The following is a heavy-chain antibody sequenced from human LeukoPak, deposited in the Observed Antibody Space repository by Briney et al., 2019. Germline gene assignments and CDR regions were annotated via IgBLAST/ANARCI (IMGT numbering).Heavy chain of an antibody. V-gene: IGHV1-18*04. CDR3: ARDSLSLAANYYYYGMDV. CDR1: GYTFTSYG. CDR2: ISAYNGNT. D-gene: IGHD6-25*01. J-gene: IGHJ6*04. Sequence: ASVKLSCKASGYTFTSYGISWVRQAPGQGLEWMGCISAYNGNTNYAQKLQGRVTMTTDTSTSTAYMELRSLRSDDTAVYYCARDSLSLAANYYYYGMDVWGKGTTVTVSS.